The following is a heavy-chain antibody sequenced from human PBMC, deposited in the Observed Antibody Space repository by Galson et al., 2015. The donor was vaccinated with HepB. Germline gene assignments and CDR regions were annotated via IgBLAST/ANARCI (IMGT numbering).Heavy chain of an antibody. CDR2: IWYDGSNK. CDR1: GFTFSSYG. V-gene: IGHV3-33*01. CDR3: ARDPPYYYGSGSSYYMDV. J-gene: IGHJ6*03. Sequence: LRLSCAASGFTFSSYGMHWVRQAPGKGLEWVAVIWYDGSNKYYADSVKGRFTISRDNSKNTLYLQMNSLRAEDTAVYYCARDPPYYYGSGSSYYMDVWGKGTTVTVSS. D-gene: IGHD3-10*01.